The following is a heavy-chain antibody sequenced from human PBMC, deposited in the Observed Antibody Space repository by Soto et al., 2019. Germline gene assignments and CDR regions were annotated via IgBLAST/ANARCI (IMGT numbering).Heavy chain of an antibody. CDR2: IWYDGSNK. CDR3: ARDYHPPRWGLPWAVYGMDV. D-gene: IGHD2-15*01. CDR1: GFTFSSYG. J-gene: IGHJ6*02. V-gene: IGHV3-33*01. Sequence: QVQLVESGGGVVQPGRSLRLSCAASGFTFSSYGMHWVRQAPGKGLEWVAVIWYDGSNKYYADSVKGRFTISRDNSKNTLYLQMNSLRAEDTAVYYCARDYHPPRWGLPWAVYGMDVWGQGTTVTGSS.